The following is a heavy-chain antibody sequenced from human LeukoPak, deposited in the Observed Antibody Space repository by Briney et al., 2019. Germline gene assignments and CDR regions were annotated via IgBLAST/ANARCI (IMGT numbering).Heavy chain of an antibody. Sequence: SQTLSLTCTVSGGSISSGSYYWSWIQQPAGKGLEWIGRIYTSGSTNYNPSLKSRVTISVDTSKSQFSLKLSSVTAADTAVYYCARDLLVVVPAVINWFDPWGQGTLVTVSS. D-gene: IGHD2-2*01. CDR1: GGSISSGSYY. J-gene: IGHJ5*02. V-gene: IGHV4-61*02. CDR2: IYTSGST. CDR3: ARDLLVVVPAVINWFDP.